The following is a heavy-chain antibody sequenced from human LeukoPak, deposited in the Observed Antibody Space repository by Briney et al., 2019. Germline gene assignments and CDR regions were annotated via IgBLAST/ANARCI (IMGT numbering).Heavy chain of an antibody. D-gene: IGHD5-18*01. Sequence: PSETLSLTCTVSGGSISSYYWSWLRQPPGKGLEWIGYIYCSGSTNYNPSLKSRVTISVDTSKNQFSLKLSSVTAADTAVYYCARVASIQTPYDAFDIWGQGTMVTVSS. CDR3: ARVASIQTPYDAFDI. CDR2: IYCSGST. J-gene: IGHJ3*02. V-gene: IGHV4-59*01. CDR1: GGSISSYY.